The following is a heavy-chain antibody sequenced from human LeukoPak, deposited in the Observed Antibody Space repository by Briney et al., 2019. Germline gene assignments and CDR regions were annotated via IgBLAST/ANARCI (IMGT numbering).Heavy chain of an antibody. Sequence: GGSLRLSCAASVFTFSSYAMHWVRQAPGKGLEWVAVISYDGSNKYYADSVKGRFTISRDNSKNTLYLQMNSLRAEDTAVYYCARAKMATIAAFDYWGQGTLVTVSS. CDR1: VFTFSSYA. J-gene: IGHJ4*02. CDR2: ISYDGSNK. V-gene: IGHV3-30*01. CDR3: ARAKMATIAAFDY. D-gene: IGHD5-24*01.